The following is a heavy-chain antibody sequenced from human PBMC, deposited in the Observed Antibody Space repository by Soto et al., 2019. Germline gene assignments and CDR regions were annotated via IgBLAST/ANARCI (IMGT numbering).Heavy chain of an antibody. CDR3: GKERRGGGWFVRSY. V-gene: IGHV3-23*01. D-gene: IGHD6-19*01. CDR1: EFPRSSYA. J-gene: IGHJ4*01. CDR2: ISGNGAET. Sequence: RDSCAAGEFPRSSYAMSRVNKTPGKGLEWVSAISGNGAETSYAASVRGRFTISRDNSRDTLYLQMNSLRADDTAVYYCGKERRGGGWFVRSYWGHGTLVTVSS.